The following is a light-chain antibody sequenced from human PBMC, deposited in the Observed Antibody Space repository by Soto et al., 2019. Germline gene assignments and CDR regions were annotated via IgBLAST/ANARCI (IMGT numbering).Light chain of an antibody. CDR3: QQYNDWPWT. V-gene: IGKV3-15*01. J-gene: IGKJ1*01. CDR1: QSVSAN. Sequence: EIVMTQSPATLSVSPGERATLSCRASQSVSANYAWYRQKPGQAPRLLIYGASSRATGIPARFSGSGSGTEFTLTISSLQSEDFAVHYCQQYNDWPWTFGQGTKVDIK. CDR2: GAS.